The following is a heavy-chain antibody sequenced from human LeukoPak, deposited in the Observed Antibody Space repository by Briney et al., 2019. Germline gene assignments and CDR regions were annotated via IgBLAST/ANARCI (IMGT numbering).Heavy chain of an antibody. D-gene: IGHD5-12*01. J-gene: IGHJ3*02. Sequence: ASVKVSCKTSGGTFSSYAFSWVRQAPGQGLEWMGGIIPMFGTTDQAQRFQGRVTISADESTSTAYMELSSLRSEDTAVYYCARGYGGYQDAFHIWGQGTMVTVSS. CDR1: GGTFSSYA. CDR3: ARGYGGYQDAFHI. CDR2: IIPMFGTT. V-gene: IGHV1-69*13.